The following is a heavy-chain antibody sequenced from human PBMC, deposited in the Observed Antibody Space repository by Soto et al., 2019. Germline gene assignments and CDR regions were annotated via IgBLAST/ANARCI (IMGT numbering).Heavy chain of an antibody. CDR2: IYYSGST. Sequence: SETLSLTCTVSGGSISSSIYYWGWIRQPPGKGLEWIGSIYYSGSTYYNPSLKSRVTISVDTSKNQFSLKLSSVTAADTAVYYCARHQLRFLEWLLPSMGGWFDPWGQGTLVTVSS. J-gene: IGHJ5*02. CDR1: GGSISSSIYY. D-gene: IGHD3-3*01. CDR3: ARHQLRFLEWLLPSMGGWFDP. V-gene: IGHV4-39*01.